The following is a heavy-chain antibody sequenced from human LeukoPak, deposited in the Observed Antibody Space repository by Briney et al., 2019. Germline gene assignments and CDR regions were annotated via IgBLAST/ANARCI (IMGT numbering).Heavy chain of an antibody. Sequence: SGTLSLTCAVSVGSISSSNWWSRVRQPPGKGLEWIGEIYHSGSTNYNPSLKSRVTISVDKSKNQFSLKLSSVTAADTAVYYCARHAHYYYDNSARWGQGTLVTVSS. V-gene: IGHV4-4*02. CDR3: ARHAHYYYDNSAR. CDR2: IYHSGST. D-gene: IGHD3-22*01. J-gene: IGHJ4*02. CDR1: VGSISSSNW.